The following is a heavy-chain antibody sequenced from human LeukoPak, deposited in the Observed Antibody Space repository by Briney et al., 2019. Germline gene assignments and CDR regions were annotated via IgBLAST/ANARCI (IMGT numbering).Heavy chain of an antibody. CDR2: INHSGGT. Sequence: SETLSLTCAVYGGSFSGYYRSWMRQPPGKGLEWIGEINHSGGTNYNPSLKSRVTISVDTSKNQFSLKLSSVTAADTAVYYCAKSVGATRGAFDIWGQGTMVTVSS. CDR1: GGSFSGYY. D-gene: IGHD1-26*01. J-gene: IGHJ3*02. CDR3: AKSVGATRGAFDI. V-gene: IGHV4-34*01.